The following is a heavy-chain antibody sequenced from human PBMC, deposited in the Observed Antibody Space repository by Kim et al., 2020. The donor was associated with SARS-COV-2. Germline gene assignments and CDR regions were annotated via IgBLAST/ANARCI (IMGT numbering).Heavy chain of an antibody. CDR3: AKDVCSRPSCPYYYYYGMDV. J-gene: IGHJ6*02. CDR2: ISADGSST. D-gene: IGHD2-2*01. CDR1: GFRFDEYD. Sequence: GGSLRLSCGASGFRFDEYDMNWVRQAPGKGLEWVSLISADGSSTYYADSVKGRFTISRDNNRNSLYLQMSSLRSEDTAFYFCAKDVCSRPSCPYYYYYGMDVWGQGPTVIVSS. V-gene: IGHV3-43*02.